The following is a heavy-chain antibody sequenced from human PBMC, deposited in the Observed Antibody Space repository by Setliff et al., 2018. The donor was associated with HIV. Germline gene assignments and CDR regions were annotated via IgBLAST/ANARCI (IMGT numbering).Heavy chain of an antibody. CDR1: GGSISSSNYY. CDR3: ARQELDIVVVAAASRSAFDL. J-gene: IGHJ3*01. Sequence: SETLSLTCTVSGGSISSSNYYWGWIRQPPGEGLEWIASIYYSGTTHYNPSLKSRVTVSIDTSKNQFSLKLSSVTASDTALYYCARQELDIVVVAAASRSAFDLWGQGTMVTVSS. D-gene: IGHD2-15*01. CDR2: IYYSGTT. V-gene: IGHV4-39*01.